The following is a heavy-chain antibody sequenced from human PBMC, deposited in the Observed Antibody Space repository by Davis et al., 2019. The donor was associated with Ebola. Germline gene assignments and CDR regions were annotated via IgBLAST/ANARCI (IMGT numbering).Heavy chain of an antibody. D-gene: IGHD3-3*01. Sequence: PSETLSLTCAVYGGSFSGYYWSWIRQPPGKGLEWIGEINHSGSTNYNPSLKSRVTISVDTSKNQFSLKLSSVTAADTAVYYCARGGFWSGTLLSTTGGMDVWGQGTTVTVSS. J-gene: IGHJ6*02. V-gene: IGHV4-34*01. CDR2: INHSGST. CDR3: ARGGFWSGTLLSTTGGMDV. CDR1: GGSFSGYY.